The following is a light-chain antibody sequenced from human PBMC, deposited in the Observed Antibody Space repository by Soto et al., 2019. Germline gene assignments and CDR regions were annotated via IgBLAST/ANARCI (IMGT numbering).Light chain of an antibody. CDR3: QQAHSTPYT. CDR1: QGIGTY. Sequence: DIQMTQSPSSLSASVGNRVTVTFRASQGIGTYLSWFRQRPGKAPELLIYDASSLHGGVPSRFSGSGSGTDFTLTITSLQPEDFATYYCQQAHSTPYTFGQGTKVAIK. V-gene: IGKV1-39*01. J-gene: IGKJ2*01. CDR2: DAS.